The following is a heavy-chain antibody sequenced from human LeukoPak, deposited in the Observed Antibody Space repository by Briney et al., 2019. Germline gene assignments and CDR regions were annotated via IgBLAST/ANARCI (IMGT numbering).Heavy chain of an antibody. Sequence: PGGSLRLSCAASGFTFSSYSMNWVRQAPGKGLEWVSSISSSSSYIYYADSVKGRFTISRDNAKNSLYLQMNSLRAEDTAVYYCARDGQGGTAQWGIVVVPAASDAFDIWGQGTMVTVSS. J-gene: IGHJ3*02. V-gene: IGHV3-21*01. D-gene: IGHD2-2*01. CDR1: GFTFSSYS. CDR3: ARDGQGGTAQWGIVVVPAASDAFDI. CDR2: ISSSSSYI.